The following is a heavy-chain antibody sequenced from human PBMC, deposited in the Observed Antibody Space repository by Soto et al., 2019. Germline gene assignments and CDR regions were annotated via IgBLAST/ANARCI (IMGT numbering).Heavy chain of an antibody. CDR2: IYYSGST. J-gene: IGHJ4*02. CDR3: ARGDIVVVPAAMGFDY. CDR1: GGSISSGGYY. Sequence: PSETLSLTCTVSGGSISSGGYYWSWIRQHPGKGLEWIGYIYYSGSTYYNPSLKSRVTISVDTSKNQFSLKLSSVTAADTAVYYCARGDIVVVPAAMGFDYWGQGTLVTVSS. V-gene: IGHV4-31*03. D-gene: IGHD2-2*01.